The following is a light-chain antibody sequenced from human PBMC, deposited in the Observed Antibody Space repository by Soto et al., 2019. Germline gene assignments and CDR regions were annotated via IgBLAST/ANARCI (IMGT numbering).Light chain of an antibody. V-gene: IGKV3-15*01. CDR3: QQYNAWPRT. CDR1: QSVSSN. Sequence: EVVITQSPTTLSVSPGERATLSCRASQSVSSNLAWYQQKPGQAPRLLIFDASTRATGIPARFSGSGSGTEFTLTITSLQSEDFAVYYCQQYNAWPRTFGQGRLPEI. J-gene: IGKJ5*01. CDR2: DAS.